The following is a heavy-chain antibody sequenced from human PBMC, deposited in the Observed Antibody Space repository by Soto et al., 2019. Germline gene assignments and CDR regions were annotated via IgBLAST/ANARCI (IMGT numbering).Heavy chain of an antibody. Sequence: SLTCPVSGGSLSDYYWTWIRQPPGKGLEWIGYIHYSGSTNYNPSLKSRVTISVDTSKNQFSLKLRSVTAADTAMYHCARGGIAARKGRWFDPWGQGAPVTVSS. CDR2: IHYSGST. V-gene: IGHV4-59*01. J-gene: IGHJ5*02. CDR3: ARGGIAARKGRWFDP. CDR1: GGSLSDYY. D-gene: IGHD6-6*01.